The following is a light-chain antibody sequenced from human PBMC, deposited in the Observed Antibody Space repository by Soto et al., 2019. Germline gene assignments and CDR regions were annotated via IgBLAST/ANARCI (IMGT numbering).Light chain of an antibody. CDR3: QRYNNWPRT. V-gene: IGKV3-15*01. Sequence: EIVMTQSPATLSVSPGERATLSCRASQSVSSNLAWYQQKPGQAPRLLIYGASTRATGIPARFSGSGSGTEFTLTINSLQSEDFAVYYCQRYNNWPRTFGQGTKVEI. CDR1: QSVSSN. CDR2: GAS. J-gene: IGKJ1*01.